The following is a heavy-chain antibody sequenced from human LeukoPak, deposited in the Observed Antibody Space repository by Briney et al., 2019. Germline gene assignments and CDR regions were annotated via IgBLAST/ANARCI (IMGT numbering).Heavy chain of an antibody. Sequence: GRALRLSCAASGFTFSCYCMHWVRQAPGKGLEWVAVISYDGSNIYYADSVKGRFTISRDNSKNTLYLQMNGLRAEDTAVYYCVKEGQQLVGYYFDYWGQGTLVTVSS. V-gene: IGHV3-30*18. CDR1: GFTFSCYC. CDR3: VKEGQQLVGYYFDY. D-gene: IGHD6-13*01. J-gene: IGHJ4*02. CDR2: ISYDGSNI.